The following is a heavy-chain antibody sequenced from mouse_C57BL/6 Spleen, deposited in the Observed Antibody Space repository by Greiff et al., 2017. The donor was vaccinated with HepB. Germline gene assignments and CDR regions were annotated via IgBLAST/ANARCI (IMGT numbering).Heavy chain of an antibody. CDR1: GYTFTDYN. D-gene: IGHD2-12*01. V-gene: IGHV1-18*01. CDR2: INPNNGGT. J-gene: IGHJ4*01. Sequence: VQLQESGPELVKPGASVKIPCKASGYTFTDYNMDWVKQSHGKSLEWIGDINPNNGGTIYNQKFKGKATLTVDKSSSTAYMELRSLTSEDTAVYYCARSAYDVTAMDYWGQGTSVTVSS. CDR3: ARSAYDVTAMDY.